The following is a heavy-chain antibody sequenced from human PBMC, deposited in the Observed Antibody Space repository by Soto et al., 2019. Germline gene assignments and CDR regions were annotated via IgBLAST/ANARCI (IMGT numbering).Heavy chain of an antibody. CDR3: TVGHYGD. CDR1: GLTARDVY. J-gene: IGHJ4*02. D-gene: IGHD3-10*01. Sequence: EVQLVASGGGLVKPGGSLRLSCPASGLTARDVYLSWVRQPPGKGLEWVGHVKREIDGGTIDYAAPVKGRFTISRDDSENSLYLQMNSLKTEDSAVYYCTVGHYGDWGQGTLVTVSP. V-gene: IGHV3-15*01. CDR2: VKREIDGGTI.